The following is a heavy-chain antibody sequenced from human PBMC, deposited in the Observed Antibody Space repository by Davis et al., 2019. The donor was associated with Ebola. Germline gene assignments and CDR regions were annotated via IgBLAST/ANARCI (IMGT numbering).Heavy chain of an antibody. V-gene: IGHV4-59*12. CDR2: IYYSGST. D-gene: IGHD3-10*01. Sequence: PSETLSLTCTVSGGSIRSYYWSWIRQPPGKGLEWIGYIYYSGSTNYNPSLKSRVTISVDTSKNQFSLKLSSVTAADTAVYYCARASITRTPGYYYGMDVWGQGTTVTVSS. CDR3: ARASITRTPGYYYGMDV. CDR1: GGSIRSYY. J-gene: IGHJ6*02.